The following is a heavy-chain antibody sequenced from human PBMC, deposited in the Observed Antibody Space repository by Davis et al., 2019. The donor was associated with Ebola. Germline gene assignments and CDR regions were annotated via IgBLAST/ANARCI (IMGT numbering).Heavy chain of an antibody. V-gene: IGHV3-23*01. CDR1: GFTFSSYA. CDR2: ISGSGGST. J-gene: IGHJ4*02. Sequence: PGGSLRLSCAASGFTFSSYAMNWVRQAPGKGLEWVSAISGSGGSTYYADSVKGRFTISRDNSKNTLYLQMNSLRAEDTAVYYCAKSYSNYVRHTFDYWGQGTLVTVSS. D-gene: IGHD4-11*01. CDR3: AKSYSNYVRHTFDY.